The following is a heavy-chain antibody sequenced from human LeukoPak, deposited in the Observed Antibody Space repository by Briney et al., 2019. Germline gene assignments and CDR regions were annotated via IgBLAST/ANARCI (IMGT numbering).Heavy chain of an antibody. CDR3: ARSEKNYDFWTGEDY. J-gene: IGHJ4*02. CDR1: GFTFSDYY. Sequence: PGGSLRLSCAASGFTFSDYYMNWIRQAPGKGLEWVSYISSSGSTIYYADSVKGRFTISRDNAKNSLYLQMNSLRAEDTAVYYCARSEKNYDFWTGEDYWGQGTLVTVSS. CDR2: ISSSGSTI. D-gene: IGHD3-3*01. V-gene: IGHV3-11*01.